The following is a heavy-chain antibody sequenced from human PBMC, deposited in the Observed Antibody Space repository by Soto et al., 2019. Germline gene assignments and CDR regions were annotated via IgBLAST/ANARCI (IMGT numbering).Heavy chain of an antibody. D-gene: IGHD3-10*01. J-gene: IGHJ4*02. V-gene: IGHV3-74*01. Sequence: EVQLVESGGGLVQPGGSLRLSCAASGFTFSTYWMHWVRQAPGKGLVWVSRINYDGSSTDYADSVKGRFTISRDNAKNTLYLQMNTLTAEDTAVYYCTRGPRPTSVGTGAYWGQGTLDTVSS. CDR1: GFTFSTYW. CDR3: TRGPRPTSVGTGAY. CDR2: INYDGSST.